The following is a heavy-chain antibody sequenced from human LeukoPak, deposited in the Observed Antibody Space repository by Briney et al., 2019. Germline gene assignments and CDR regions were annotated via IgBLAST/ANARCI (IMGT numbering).Heavy chain of an antibody. CDR3: ARDSPYSSSWHTIYHYYYYYMDV. Sequence: PSETLSLTCTVSGGSISSSSHYWGWIRQPPGKGLEWIGSMYYRGSTYHNPSLKSRVTISVDTSKNQFSLKLSSVTAADTAVYYCARDSPYSSSWHTIYHYYYYYMDVWGKGTTVTVSS. CDR2: MYYRGST. J-gene: IGHJ6*03. D-gene: IGHD6-13*01. CDR1: GGSISSSSHY. V-gene: IGHV4-39*07.